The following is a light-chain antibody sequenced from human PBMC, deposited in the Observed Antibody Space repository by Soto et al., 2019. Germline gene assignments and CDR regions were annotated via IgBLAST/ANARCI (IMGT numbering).Light chain of an antibody. CDR3: CSFTTSSTLV. CDR1: SSDIGAYNH. V-gene: IGLV2-14*01. J-gene: IGLJ1*01. Sequence: QSALTQPASVSGSPGQSITISCTGTSSDIGAYNHVSWYQQNPGKAPQLIIYEVSNRPSGLSNRFSASKSGNAASLTISGLQAEDDAYYFCCSFTTSSTLVFGTGTKLTVL. CDR2: EVS.